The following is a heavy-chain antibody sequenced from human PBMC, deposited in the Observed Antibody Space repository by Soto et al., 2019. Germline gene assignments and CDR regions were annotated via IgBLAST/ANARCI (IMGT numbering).Heavy chain of an antibody. Sequence: QVQLVQSGAEVKKPGASVKVSCKASGYTFTSYGISWVRQAPGQGREWMGWISAYNGNTNYAQKLQGRVTMTTDTSKSTAYMELRSLRSDDTAVYYCARDPGVYSSSWYANWFDPWGQGTLVTVSS. D-gene: IGHD6-13*01. V-gene: IGHV1-18*01. CDR2: ISAYNGNT. CDR3: ARDPGVYSSSWYANWFDP. CDR1: GYTFTSYG. J-gene: IGHJ5*02.